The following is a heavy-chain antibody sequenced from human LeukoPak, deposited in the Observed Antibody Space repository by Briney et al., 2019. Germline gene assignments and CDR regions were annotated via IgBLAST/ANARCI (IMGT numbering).Heavy chain of an antibody. J-gene: IGHJ4*02. CDR2: ISYDGSNK. Sequence: GRSLRLSCAASGFTFSSYAMHWVRQARGKGLEWVAVISYDGSNKYYADSVKGRFTISRDNSKNTLYLQMNSLRAEDTAVYYCARGEPWLVLDYWGQGTLVTASS. V-gene: IGHV3-30-3*01. CDR1: GFTFSSYA. D-gene: IGHD6-19*01. CDR3: ARGEPWLVLDY.